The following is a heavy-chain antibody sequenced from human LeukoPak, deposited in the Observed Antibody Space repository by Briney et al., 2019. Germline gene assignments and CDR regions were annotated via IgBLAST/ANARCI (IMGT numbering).Heavy chain of an antibody. V-gene: IGHV3-66*02. CDR1: GFTVSSSY. CDR3: ARGEYYHYYYMDA. J-gene: IGHJ6*03. CDR2: IYSSGST. Sequence: GGSLTLSCTASGFTVSSSYMSWIRQAPGKGLGWVSVIYSSGSTYYTDSMNGRFTISRDNSKNTLYLQMYSLRAEDTAVYYCARGEYYHYYYMDAWGKGTTVTVSS. D-gene: IGHD3-10*01.